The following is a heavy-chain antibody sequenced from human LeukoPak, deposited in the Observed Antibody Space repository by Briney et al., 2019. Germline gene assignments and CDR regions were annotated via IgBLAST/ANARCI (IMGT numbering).Heavy chain of an antibody. Sequence: GGSLRLSCAASGFTFSRYAMSWVRQARGKGLEWVSAISGSGGSTYYADSVKGRFTISRDNSKNTLYLQMNSLRAEDTAVYYCAPARLLNWFDPWGQGTLVTVSS. CDR3: APARLLNWFDP. D-gene: IGHD3-10*01. V-gene: IGHV3-23*01. CDR1: GFTFSRYA. J-gene: IGHJ5*02. CDR2: ISGSGGST.